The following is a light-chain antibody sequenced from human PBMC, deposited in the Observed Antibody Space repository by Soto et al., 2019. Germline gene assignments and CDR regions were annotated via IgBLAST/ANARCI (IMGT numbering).Light chain of an antibody. CDR3: QHYGRSRT. J-gene: IGKJ1*01. Sequence: EIVLMQSPGTLSLSPGERATLSCRASQSISSYYLAWYQQKPGQAPRLLIYDASSRATGIPDRFSGSGSGTDFTLTISRLEPEDFAEYYCQHYGRSRTFGQGTKVEIK. CDR1: QSISSYY. CDR2: DAS. V-gene: IGKV3-20*01.